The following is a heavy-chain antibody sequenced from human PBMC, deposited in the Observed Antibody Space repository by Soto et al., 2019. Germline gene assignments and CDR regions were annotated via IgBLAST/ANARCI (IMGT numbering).Heavy chain of an antibody. CDR1: GFTFTSSA. J-gene: IGHJ3*02. CDR3: AADIHDYASLGAFDI. CDR2: IVVGSGNT. D-gene: IGHD4-17*01. V-gene: IGHV1-58*02. Sequence: SVKVSCKASGFTFTSSAMQWVRQARGQRLEWIGWIVVGSGNTNYAQKFQERVTITRDMSTSTAYMKLSSLRPEDTAVYYCAADIHDYASLGAFDIWGQGTMVTVSS.